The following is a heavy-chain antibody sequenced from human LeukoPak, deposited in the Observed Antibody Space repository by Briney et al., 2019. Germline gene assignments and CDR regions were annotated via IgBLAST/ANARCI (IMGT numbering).Heavy chain of an antibody. Sequence: SGGSLRLSCAASGFTFSSYAMSWVRQAPGKGLEWVSVIYSGGSTYCADSVKGRFTISRDNSKNTLYLQMNSLRAEDTAVYYCASGIAAADPCYFDYWGQGTLVTVSS. CDR2: IYSGGST. V-gene: IGHV3-53*01. D-gene: IGHD6-13*01. J-gene: IGHJ4*02. CDR1: GFTFSSYA. CDR3: ASGIAAADPCYFDY.